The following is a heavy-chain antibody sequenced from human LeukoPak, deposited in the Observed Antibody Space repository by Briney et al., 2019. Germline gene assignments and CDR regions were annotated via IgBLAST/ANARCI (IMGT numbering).Heavy chain of an antibody. J-gene: IGHJ4*02. Sequence: PSETLSLTCAVSGYSISSGYYWGWIRQPPGKGLEWIGTIFHSGSTYYSSSLKSRITISVDTSKNQFSLNLSSVTAADTAVYFCARNLWSNFYTGDYFDYWGQGTLVTVSS. CDR2: IFHSGST. CDR1: GYSISSGYY. CDR3: ARNLWSNFYTGDYFDY. V-gene: IGHV4-38-2*01. D-gene: IGHD3-3*01.